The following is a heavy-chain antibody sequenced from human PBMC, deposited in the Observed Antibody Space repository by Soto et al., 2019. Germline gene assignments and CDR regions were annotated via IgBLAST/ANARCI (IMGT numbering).Heavy chain of an antibody. V-gene: IGHV4-59*01. CDR1: GGSISSYY. CDR3: AREILGWFDP. Sequence: PSETLSLTCTVSGGSISSYYWSWIRQPPGKGLEWIGYVYYSGSTNYNPSLKSRVTISVDTSKNQFSLKLSSVTAADTAVYYCAREILGWFDPWGQGTLVTVSS. CDR2: VYYSGST. D-gene: IGHD3-10*01. J-gene: IGHJ5*02.